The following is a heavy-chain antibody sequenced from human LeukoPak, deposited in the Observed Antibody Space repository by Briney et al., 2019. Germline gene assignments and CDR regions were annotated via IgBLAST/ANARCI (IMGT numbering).Heavy chain of an antibody. J-gene: IGHJ4*02. D-gene: IGHD3-16*01. Sequence: GGSLRLSCAASGFTFSSHWMSWVRQAPGKGLEWVANIQQDGSDKNYVDSVKGRFTISRDNAKKSLSLQMNSLRAEDTAVYYCARASRPYYSDFWGQGTLVTVSS. CDR3: ARASRPYYSDF. CDR2: IQQDGSDK. CDR1: GFTFSSHW. V-gene: IGHV3-7*01.